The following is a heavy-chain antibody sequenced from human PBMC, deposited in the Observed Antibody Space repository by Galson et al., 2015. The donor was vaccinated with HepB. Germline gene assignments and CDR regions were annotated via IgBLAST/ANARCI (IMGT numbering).Heavy chain of an antibody. Sequence: SLRLSCAASGFTFSSYGMHWVRQAPGKGLEWVAVISYDGSNKYYADSVKGRFTISRDNSKNTLYLQMNSLRAEDTAVYYCAKDLDIVVVVAADWGQGTLVTVSS. CDR1: GFTFSSYG. J-gene: IGHJ4*02. V-gene: IGHV3-30*18. CDR3: AKDLDIVVVVAAD. CDR2: ISYDGSNK. D-gene: IGHD2-15*01.